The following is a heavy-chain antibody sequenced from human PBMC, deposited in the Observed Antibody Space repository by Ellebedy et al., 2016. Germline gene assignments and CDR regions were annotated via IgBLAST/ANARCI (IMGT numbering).Heavy chain of an antibody. CDR3: AREGIALMVSVSYYFDF. CDR1: GFTFSSYS. CDR2: ISSSSTTI. Sequence: GGSLRLSCAASGFTFSSYSMNWVRQAPGKGLEWVSYISSSSTTIYYADSVKGRFTISRDTAKNSLYLQMNSLRDEDTAAYYCAREGIALMVSVSYYFDFWGQGTLVTVSS. D-gene: IGHD2-8*01. J-gene: IGHJ4*02. V-gene: IGHV3-48*02.